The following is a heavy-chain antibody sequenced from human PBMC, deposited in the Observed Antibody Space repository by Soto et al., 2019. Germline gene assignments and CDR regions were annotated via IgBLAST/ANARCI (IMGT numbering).Heavy chain of an antibody. D-gene: IGHD6-13*01. CDR2: IYYSGST. CDR1: GGSISSYY. V-gene: IGHV4-59*08. J-gene: IGHJ4*02. Sequence: SETLSLTCTVSGGSISSYYWSWIRQPPGKGLEWIGYIYYSGSTNYNPSLKSRVTISVDTSKNQFSQKLSSVTAADTAVYYCARHIAAAGTNFDYWGQGTLVTVSS. CDR3: ARHIAAAGTNFDY.